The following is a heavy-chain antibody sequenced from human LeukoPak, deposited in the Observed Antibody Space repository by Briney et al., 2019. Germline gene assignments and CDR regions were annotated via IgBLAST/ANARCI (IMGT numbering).Heavy chain of an antibody. Sequence: SVKVSCRSSGGTFNTHIFNWVRQAPGQGLEWMGRITPVIGTTKYAQRFQARVTITADRSTSTAYLEPSGLTYDDTAVYYCTRVTLRGSKYNWFDPWGQGTHVSVSS. V-gene: IGHV1-69*08. CDR2: ITPVIGTT. CDR3: TRVTLRGSKYNWFDP. CDR1: GGTFNTHI. D-gene: IGHD1-26*01. J-gene: IGHJ5*02.